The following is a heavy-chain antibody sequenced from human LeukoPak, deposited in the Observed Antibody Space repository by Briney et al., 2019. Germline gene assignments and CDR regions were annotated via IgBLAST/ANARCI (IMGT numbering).Heavy chain of an antibody. D-gene: IGHD4-11*01. J-gene: IGHJ3*02. Sequence: PGGSLRLSCAASGFTFSNDWMIWARQAPGKGLEWVGCIKNKTDGGTSAYGARVKGRFTISRDDSKNSLYLQMNSLKTEYAALYEGTTYSYYRCAAFDIWGEGTMVTVS. CDR3: TTYSYYRCAAFDI. CDR1: GFTFSNDW. CDR2: IKNKTDGGTS. V-gene: IGHV3-15*01.